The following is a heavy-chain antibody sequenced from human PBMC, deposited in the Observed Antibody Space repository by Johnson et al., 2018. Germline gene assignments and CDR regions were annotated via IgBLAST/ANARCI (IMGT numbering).Heavy chain of an antibody. CDR3: VKGPYYHISGTYLQD. J-gene: IGHJ1*01. CDR1: GLTFINNA. V-gene: IGHV3-23*01. Sequence: EVQLLESGGGLVQPGGSLRLSCAASGLTFINNATSWVRQAPGKGLEWVSTDSGSGGSTSYADSAKGRFTISRDNYKNTLYLQMNSRRAGDTAVYYCVKGPYYHISGTYLQDWGQGTLVTVSS. CDR2: DSGSGGST. D-gene: IGHD3-10*01.